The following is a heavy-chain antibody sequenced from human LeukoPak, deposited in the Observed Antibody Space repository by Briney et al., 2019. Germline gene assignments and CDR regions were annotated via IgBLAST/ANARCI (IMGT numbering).Heavy chain of an antibody. CDR1: GFTFSSYA. J-gene: IGHJ4*02. D-gene: IGHD4-17*01. CDR2: ISGSGGST. CDR3: ARINYGDYVYYFDY. Sequence: GGSLRLSCAASGFTFSSYAMSWARQAPGKGLEWVSAISGSGGSTYYADSVKGRFTISRDNSKNTLYLQMNSLRAEDTAVYYCARINYGDYVYYFDYWGQGTLVTVSS. V-gene: IGHV3-23*01.